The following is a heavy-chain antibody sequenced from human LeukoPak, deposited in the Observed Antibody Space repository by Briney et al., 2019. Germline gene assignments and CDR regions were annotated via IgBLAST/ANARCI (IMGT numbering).Heavy chain of an antibody. Sequence: GGSLRLSCAASGFTFSDYYMSWLRQAPGKGLEWVSYISGSGTTIYNADSVEGRFTISRDNAKNSLYLQMNSLRAEDTAVYYCARVGYSCGNNFDSWGQGALITVSS. J-gene: IGHJ4*02. V-gene: IGHV3-11*01. D-gene: IGHD5-18*01. CDR1: GFTFSDYY. CDR3: ARVGYSCGNNFDS. CDR2: ISGSGTTI.